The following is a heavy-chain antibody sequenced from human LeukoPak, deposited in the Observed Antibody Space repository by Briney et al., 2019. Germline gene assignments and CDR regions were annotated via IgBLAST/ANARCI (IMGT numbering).Heavy chain of an antibody. D-gene: IGHD2-8*02. CDR3: TTDPRSWWLAY. Sequence: GGSLRLSCAASGFTFSSYWMNWVRQAPGKGLVWVSRIKPDGSSMSYADSVQGRFTISRDNAKNTLYLQMNSLRAEDTAVYYCTTDPRSWWLAYWGQGTLVTVSS. J-gene: IGHJ4*02. V-gene: IGHV3-74*01. CDR1: GFTFSSYW. CDR2: IKPDGSSM.